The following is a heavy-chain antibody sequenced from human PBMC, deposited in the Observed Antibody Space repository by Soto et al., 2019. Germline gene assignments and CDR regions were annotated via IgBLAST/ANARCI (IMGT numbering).Heavy chain of an antibody. CDR2: IYPGDSDT. CDR3: AGHPTPPRRCMHM. Sequence: GESLKISCKGSGYSFTSYWIGWVRQLPGKGLEWMGIIYPGDSDTRYSPSFQGQVTISADKSISTAYLQWSSLKASDTAMYYCAGHPTPPRRCMHMGGQGTMVTVSS. J-gene: IGHJ4*03. CDR1: GYSFTSYW. D-gene: IGHD2-8*01. V-gene: IGHV5-51*01.